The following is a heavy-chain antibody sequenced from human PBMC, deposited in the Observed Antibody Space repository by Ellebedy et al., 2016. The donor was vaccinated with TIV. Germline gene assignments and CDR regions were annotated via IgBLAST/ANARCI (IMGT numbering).Heavy chain of an antibody. V-gene: IGHV3-11*06. Sequence: GGSLRLSCAASGFTFSDYYMSWIRQAPGKGLEWVSFISRSSSYTTYVDSVKGRFTVSRDNAKNSLFLQMNSLRAEDTAVYYCARDPLRLTGYTTSWCDFWGQGTLVTVSS. D-gene: IGHD6-13*01. CDR2: ISRSSSYT. CDR1: GFTFSDYY. J-gene: IGHJ5*01. CDR3: ARDPLRLTGYTTSWCDF.